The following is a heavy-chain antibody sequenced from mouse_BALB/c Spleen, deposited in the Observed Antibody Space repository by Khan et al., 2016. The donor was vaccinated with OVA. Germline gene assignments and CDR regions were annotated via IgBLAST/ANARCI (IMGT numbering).Heavy chain of an antibody. CDR3: AGSCYANPFAY. D-gene: IGHD4-1*01. V-gene: IGHV1S81*02. Sequence: QVRLQQSGAELVKPGASVKLSCKASGYTFSSYYMDWVKQRPGQGLEWIGGINPNNGGTNFNEKFKTKATLTVDKSSSKAYMQLSSLTSEDSALDDCAGSCYANPFAYWCHATLVPVSA. J-gene: IGHJ3*01. CDR2: INPNNGGT. CDR1: GYTFSSYY.